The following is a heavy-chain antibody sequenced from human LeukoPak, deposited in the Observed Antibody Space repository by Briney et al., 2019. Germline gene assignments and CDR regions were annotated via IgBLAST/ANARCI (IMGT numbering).Heavy chain of an antibody. CDR1: GYTFTGYY. CDR2: INPNSGGT. D-gene: IGHD3-3*01. J-gene: IGHJ4*02. V-gene: IGHV1-2*02. CDR3: ARDRDDFWSGIDY. Sequence: ASVKVSCKASGYTFTGYYMHWVRQAPGQGLEWMGWINPNSGGTNYAQKFQGRVTMTRDTSISTAYMELSRLRSDDTAVYYCARDRDDFWSGIDYWGQGTLVTVSS.